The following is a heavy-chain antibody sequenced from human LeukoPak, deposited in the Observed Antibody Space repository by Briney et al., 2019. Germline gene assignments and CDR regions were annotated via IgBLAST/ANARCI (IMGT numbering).Heavy chain of an antibody. D-gene: IGHD3-3*01. Sequence: GGSLRLSCAASGFTFSSYWMSWVRQAPGKGLEWVANIKQDGSEKYYVDSVKGRFTISRDNAKNSLYLQMNSLRAEGTAVYYCARAGLGLRFLEWLLSDAFDIWGQGTMVTVSS. CDR1: GFTFSSYW. CDR3: ARAGLGLRFLEWLLSDAFDI. CDR2: IKQDGSEK. J-gene: IGHJ3*02. V-gene: IGHV3-7*01.